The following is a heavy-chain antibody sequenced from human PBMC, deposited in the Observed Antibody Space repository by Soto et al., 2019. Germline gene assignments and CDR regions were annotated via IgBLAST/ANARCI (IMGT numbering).Heavy chain of an antibody. Sequence: GGSLRLSCAASGFTFSSYAMHWVRQAPGKGLEWVAVISYDGSNKYYADSVKGRFTISRDNSKNTLYLQMNSLRAEDTAVYYCARELLWFGELGPSMDVWGQGTTVTVSS. J-gene: IGHJ6*02. CDR3: ARELLWFGELGPSMDV. CDR1: GFTFSSYA. CDR2: ISYDGSNK. V-gene: IGHV3-30-3*01. D-gene: IGHD3-10*01.